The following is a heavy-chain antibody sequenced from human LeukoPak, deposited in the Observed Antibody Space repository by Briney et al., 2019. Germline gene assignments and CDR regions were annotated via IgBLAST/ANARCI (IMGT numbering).Heavy chain of an antibody. V-gene: IGHV4-59*01. CDR2: MSYGGST. CDR3: ARGLTVPSSSWYVPDY. J-gene: IGHJ4*02. Sequence: PSETLSLTCSVSGGSIRNYYWGWMRQPPGKGLEWIGYMSYGGSTYYNPSLKSRVTISADTSKNQFSLSLNSVTAADTAIYYCARGLTVPSSSWYVPDYWGQGTLVTVSS. D-gene: IGHD6-13*01. CDR1: GGSIRNYY.